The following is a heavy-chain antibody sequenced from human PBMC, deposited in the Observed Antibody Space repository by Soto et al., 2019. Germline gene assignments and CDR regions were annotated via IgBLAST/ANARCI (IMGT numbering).Heavy chain of an antibody. Sequence: SGPTLVNPTETLTLTCTFSGFSLSARGVGVGWIRQPPGKALEWLAIIYWDDDKRYSPSLRTTFTITKDTSKNQVVLTMTNMDPVDTATYYCAHYSSTSSFDYWGQGTLVTVSS. CDR2: IYWDDDK. D-gene: IGHD6-13*01. CDR1: GFSLSARGVG. CDR3: AHYSSTSSFDY. J-gene: IGHJ4*02. V-gene: IGHV2-5*02.